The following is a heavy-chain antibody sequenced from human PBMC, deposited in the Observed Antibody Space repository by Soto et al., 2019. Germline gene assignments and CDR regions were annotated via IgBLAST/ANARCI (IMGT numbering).Heavy chain of an antibody. J-gene: IGHJ6*02. V-gene: IGHV1-8*01. D-gene: IGHD2-2*02. CDR1: GYTFTSYD. Sequence: ASVKVSCKASGYTFTSYDINWVRQATGQGLEWMGWMNPNSGNTGYAQKLQGRVTMTRNTSISTAYMELSSLRSEDTAVYYCARVPAVVVPAAIPYYYYYYGMDVWGQGTTVTVSS. CDR2: MNPNSGNT. CDR3: ARVPAVVVPAAIPYYYYYYGMDV.